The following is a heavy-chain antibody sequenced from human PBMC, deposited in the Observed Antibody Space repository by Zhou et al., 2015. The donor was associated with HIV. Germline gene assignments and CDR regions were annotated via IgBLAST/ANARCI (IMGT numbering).Heavy chain of an antibody. CDR1: GYTFTDYY. V-gene: IGHV1-2*02. Sequence: QVQLVQSGAEVKKPGASVKVSCKASGYTFTDYYVHWVRQAPGQGPEWMAWINPNTGDTNLEKKFEGRVTLTRDTSISTAYMELSRLTSGDTAMFYXARNYGNPSPWDYWGQGTLVTVSS. D-gene: IGHD3-16*01. CDR3: ARNYGNPSPWDY. CDR2: INPNTGDT. J-gene: IGHJ4*02.